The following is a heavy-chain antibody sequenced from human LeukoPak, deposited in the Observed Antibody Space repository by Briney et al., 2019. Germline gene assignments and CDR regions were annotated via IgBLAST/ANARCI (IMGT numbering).Heavy chain of an antibody. J-gene: IGHJ6*04. CDR2: INHSGST. D-gene: IGHD3-10*01. CDR1: GGSFSGYY. CDR3: ARRRLKGYYGSGSYYPHYGMDV. Sequence: PSETLSLTCAVHGGSFSGYYWSWIRQPPGKGLEWIGEINHSGSTNYNPSLKSRVTISVDTSKNQFSLKLSSVTAADTAVYYCARRRLKGYYGSGSYYPHYGMDVWGKGTTVTVSS. V-gene: IGHV4-34*01.